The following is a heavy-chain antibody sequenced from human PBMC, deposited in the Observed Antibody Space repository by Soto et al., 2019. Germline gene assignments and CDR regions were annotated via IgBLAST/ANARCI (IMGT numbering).Heavy chain of an antibody. CDR3: ARGTYYYGSGSYYTPAVADDASDI. J-gene: IGHJ3*02. Sequence: QVQLVESGGAVVQPGRSLRLSCAASGFTFSSYGMPWVRQAPGKGLDRVAVIWDDGSNKYYADSVKGRFTLSRDNSMNTRYLQMNGLGAEAPAVYYCARGTYYYGSGSYYTPAVADDASDIWGRGTMVSVSS. V-gene: IGHV3-33*01. CDR1: GFTFSSYG. CDR2: IWDDGSNK. D-gene: IGHD3-10*01.